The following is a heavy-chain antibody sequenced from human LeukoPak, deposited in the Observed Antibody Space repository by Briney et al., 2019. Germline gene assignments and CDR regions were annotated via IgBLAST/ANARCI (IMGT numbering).Heavy chain of an antibody. J-gene: IGHJ3*02. CDR1: GYSFTGYY. D-gene: IGHD1-20*01. CDR2: INPNSGVS. V-gene: IGHV1-2*02. Sequence: GASVKVSCKPSGYSFTGYYMQWVRQAPGQGLEWMGWINPNSGVSNYAQKFQGRVTMTTDTSISTAYMELSRLRSDDTAVYYCARGGNWKEKAFDIWGQGTMLTVSS. CDR3: ARGGNWKEKAFDI.